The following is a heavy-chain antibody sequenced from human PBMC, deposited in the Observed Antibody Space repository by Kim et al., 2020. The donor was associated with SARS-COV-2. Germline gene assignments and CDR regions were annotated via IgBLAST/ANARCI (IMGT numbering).Heavy chain of an antibody. J-gene: IGHJ3*02. Sequence: GGSLRLSCAASGFTFSSYSMNWVRQAPGKGLEWVSYISSSSTIYYADSVKGRFTISRDNAKNSLYLQMNSLRDEDTAVYYCARDDHAWELLFDIWGQGTMVTVSS. CDR1: GFTFSSYS. CDR3: ARDDHAWELLFDI. D-gene: IGHD1-26*01. CDR2: ISSSSTI. V-gene: IGHV3-48*02.